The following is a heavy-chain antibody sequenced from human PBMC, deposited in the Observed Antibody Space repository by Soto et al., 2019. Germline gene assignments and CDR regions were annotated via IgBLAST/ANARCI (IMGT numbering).Heavy chain of an antibody. CDR3: ARDQLEGNWFDP. V-gene: IGHV4-30-2*01. D-gene: IGHD1-1*01. CDR2: IYHSGST. CDR1: GGSTSSCMHS. J-gene: IGHJ5*02. Sequence: SETLFLTCAVAGGSTSSCMHSWSWFRQPPGKGLEWIGYIYHSGSTLYNPSLKSRVTISVDKSKNQFSLKLSSVTAADTAVYYCARDQLEGNWFDPWGQGTLVTVS.